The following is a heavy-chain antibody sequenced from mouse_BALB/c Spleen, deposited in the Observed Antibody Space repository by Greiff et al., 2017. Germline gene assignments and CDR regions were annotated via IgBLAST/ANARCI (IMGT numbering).Heavy chain of an antibody. J-gene: IGHJ1*01. V-gene: IGHV5-17*02. CDR1: GFTFSSFG. D-gene: IGHD2-1*01. CDR2: ISSGSSTI. CDR3: ARSGGNYEYFDV. Sequence: EVKLVESGGGLVQPGGSRKLSCAASGFTFSSFGMHWVRQAPEKGLEWVAYISSGSSTIYYADTVKGRFTISRDNPKNTLFLQMTSLRSEDTAMYYCARSGGNYEYFDVWGAGTTVTVSS.